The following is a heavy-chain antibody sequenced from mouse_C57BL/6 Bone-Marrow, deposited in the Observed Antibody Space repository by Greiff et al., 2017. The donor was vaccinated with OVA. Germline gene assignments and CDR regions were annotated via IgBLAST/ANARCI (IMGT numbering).Heavy chain of an antibody. V-gene: IGHV14-4*01. CDR3: TTDDPFAY. CDR2: IDPENGDT. Sequence: VQLQQSGAELVRPGASVKLSCTASGFNIKDDYMHWVKQRPEQGLEWIGWIDPENGDTEYASKFQGKATITADTSSNTAYLQLSSLTSEDTAVYYCTTDDPFAYWGQGTLVTVSA. J-gene: IGHJ3*01. CDR1: GFNIKDDY. D-gene: IGHD2-12*01.